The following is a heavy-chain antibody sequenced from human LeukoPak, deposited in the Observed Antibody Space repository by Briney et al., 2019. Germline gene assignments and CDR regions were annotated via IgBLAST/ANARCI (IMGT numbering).Heavy chain of an antibody. CDR1: GFTFSSYE. J-gene: IGHJ6*04. CDR2: ISSSTTK. CDR3: VREGRCSGGSCYLGYFYAMDV. D-gene: IGHD2-15*01. Sequence: GGSLRLSCAASGFTFSSYEMNWVRQAPGKGLEWVSYISSSTTKYYADSVKGRFTISRDNAKNSLYLQMNSLRAEDTAVYYCVREGRCSGGSCYLGYFYAMDVWGKGTTVTVSS. V-gene: IGHV3-48*03.